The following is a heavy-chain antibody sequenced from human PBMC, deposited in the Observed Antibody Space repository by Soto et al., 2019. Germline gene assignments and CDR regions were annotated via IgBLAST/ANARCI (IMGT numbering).Heavy chain of an antibody. V-gene: IGHV4-39*01. J-gene: IGHJ5*02. D-gene: IGHD2-15*01. CDR3: ARNIVVVVAATYNWFDP. CDR1: GGSISSSSYY. CDR2: IYYSGST. Sequence: QLQLQESGPGLVKPSETLSLTCTVSGGSISSSSYYWGWIRQPPGKGLEWIGSIYYSGSTYYNPSLKSRVTISVDTSKNQFSLKLSSVTAADTAVYYCARNIVVVVAATYNWFDPWGQGTLVTVSS.